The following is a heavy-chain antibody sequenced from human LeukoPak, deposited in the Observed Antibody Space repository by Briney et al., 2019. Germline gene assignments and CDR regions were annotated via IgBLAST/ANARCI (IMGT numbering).Heavy chain of an antibody. Sequence: AGGSLRLSCAASGFTFSKYWMHWVRQVPGKGLVWVSLINGDGSTTNYADFVKGRFTISRDNAKNTLSLQVNSLRAEDTAVYYCATGNYYDSRGYYMFGYWGQGTLVTVSS. CDR1: GFTFSKYW. CDR2: INGDGSTT. V-gene: IGHV3-74*01. D-gene: IGHD3-22*01. J-gene: IGHJ1*01. CDR3: ATGNYYDSRGYYMFGY.